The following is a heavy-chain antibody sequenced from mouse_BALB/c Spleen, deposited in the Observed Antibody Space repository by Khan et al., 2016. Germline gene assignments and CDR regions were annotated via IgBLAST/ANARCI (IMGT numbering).Heavy chain of an antibody. CDR1: GFNIKDTY. CDR3: ARDGYHYYAMDY. J-gene: IGHJ4*01. Sequence: VQLKESGAELVKPGASVKLSCTASGFNIKDTYMHWVKQRPEQGLEWIGRIDPANGNTKYDPKFQGKATITADTSSNTAYLQLSSLTSEDTAVYYCARDGYHYYAMDYWGQGTSVTVSS. V-gene: IGHV14-3*02. D-gene: IGHD1-2*01. CDR2: IDPANGNT.